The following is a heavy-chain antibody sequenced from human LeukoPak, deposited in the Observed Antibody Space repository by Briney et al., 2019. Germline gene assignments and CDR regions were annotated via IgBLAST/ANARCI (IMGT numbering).Heavy chain of an antibody. D-gene: IGHD1-1*01. CDR3: ASGSQGIGNNY. CDR2: MYISGET. CDR1: GGSINSYY. V-gene: IGHV4-4*07. Sequence: PSETLSLTCTVSGGSINSYYWSWIRQPAGKGLEWIGRMYISGETNYNPSLKSRVSVSLDTSKNQFSLKLNSVTVADTAVYFCASGSQGIGNNYWGQGTLVTVSS. J-gene: IGHJ4*02.